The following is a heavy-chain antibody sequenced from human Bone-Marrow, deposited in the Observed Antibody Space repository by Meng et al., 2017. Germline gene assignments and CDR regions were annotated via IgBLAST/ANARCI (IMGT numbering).Heavy chain of an antibody. D-gene: IGHD3-16*01. CDR2: MNPNSGNT. V-gene: IGHV1-8*01. CDR1: GYTFTSYD. Sequence: ASVKVSCKASGYTFTSYDINWVRQATGQGLEWMGWMNPNSGNTGYAQKFQGRVTMTRNTSISTAYMELRSLRSDDTAVYYCARDEGRGWARLAIEYYYYGMDVWGQGTTVTVSS. J-gene: IGHJ6*02. CDR3: ARDEGRGWARLAIEYYYYGMDV.